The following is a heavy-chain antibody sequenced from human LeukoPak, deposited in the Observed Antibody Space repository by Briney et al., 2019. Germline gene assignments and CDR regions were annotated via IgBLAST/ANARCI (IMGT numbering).Heavy chain of an antibody. J-gene: IGHJ4*02. CDR1: GYTFTSYA. D-gene: IGHD4-23*01. CDR2: INTNTGNL. Sequence: ASVKVSCKASGYTFTSYAMNWVRQAPGQGLEWMGWINTNTGNLAYAQGFAGRFVFSLDTSVSTAYLQISSLKAEDTAVYYCARGLTTVGEDYWGQGTLVTVSS. V-gene: IGHV7-4-1*02. CDR3: ARGLTTVGEDY.